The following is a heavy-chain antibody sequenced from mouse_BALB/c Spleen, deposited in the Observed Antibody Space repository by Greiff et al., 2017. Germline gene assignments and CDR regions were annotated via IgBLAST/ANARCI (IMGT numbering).Heavy chain of an antibody. CDR1: GYSFTSYW. Sequence: QVHVKQSGPQLVRPGASVKISCKASGYSFTSYWMHWVKQRPGQGLEWIGMIDPSDSETRLNQKFKDKATLTVDKSSSTAYMQLSSPTSEDSAVYYCARRIPYYFDYWGQGTTLTVSS. CDR3: ARRIPYYFDY. V-gene: IGHV1S127*01. CDR2: IDPSDSET. J-gene: IGHJ2*01.